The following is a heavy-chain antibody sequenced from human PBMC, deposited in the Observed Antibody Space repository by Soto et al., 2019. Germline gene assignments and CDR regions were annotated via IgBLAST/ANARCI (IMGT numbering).Heavy chain of an antibody. CDR2: IFHSGNA. D-gene: IGHD2-15*01. Sequence: PSETLSLTCTASGGSIRNVYWSWIRQAPGKGLEWIGFIFHSGNAKYNPSLKSRVTISVDTSKNQFSLSLDSVTAADTAVYFCARAHAPTLPFDSWGQGTLVTVSS. J-gene: IGHJ4*01. V-gene: IGHV4-59*01. CDR3: ARAHAPTLPFDS. CDR1: GGSIRNVY.